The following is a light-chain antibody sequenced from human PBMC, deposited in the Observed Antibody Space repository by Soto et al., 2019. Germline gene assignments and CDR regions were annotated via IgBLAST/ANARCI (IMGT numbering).Light chain of an antibody. CDR2: GAS. Sequence: EIVLTQSPGTLSLSPGETATLSCRASQSLTSNYLAWYQQKPGQAPRLLIYGASSRATGIRDRFSGSGSGTEFTLTISRLYPEDSGVYYCQQYGNSFGGGTRVEI. V-gene: IGKV3-20*01. J-gene: IGKJ4*01. CDR3: QQYGNS. CDR1: QSLTSNY.